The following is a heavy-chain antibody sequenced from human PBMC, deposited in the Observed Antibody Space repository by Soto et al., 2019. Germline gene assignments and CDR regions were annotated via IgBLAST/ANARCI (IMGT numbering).Heavy chain of an antibody. CDR3: VRAGTGCQLDY. CDR2: IRNKANSYTA. CDR1: GFSFSDHY. J-gene: IGHJ4*02. V-gene: IGHV3-72*01. Sequence: EVQLVESGGGLVQPGGSLRRSWAASGFSFSDHYMDGFRQASGKGLEWVGRIRNKANSYTAEYAASVKGRFTVSRDDSKNSLYLEMNSLKIEDTALYYCVRAGTGCQLDYWGKGTLVTVSS. D-gene: IGHD3-9*01.